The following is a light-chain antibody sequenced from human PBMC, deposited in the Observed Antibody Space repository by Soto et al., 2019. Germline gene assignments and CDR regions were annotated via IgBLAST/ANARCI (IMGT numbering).Light chain of an antibody. V-gene: IGKV3-11*01. Sequence: IVLRKSRVYFSLAAGARATLACRASQSVGTYLDWYQQKLGQAPRLLIYDASNRATGIPARFSCSGSGTDFTLTISSLEPEDFAVYYCQQRLNWLTFGGGTKVDIK. CDR3: QQRLNWLT. CDR2: DAS. CDR1: QSVGTY. J-gene: IGKJ4*01.